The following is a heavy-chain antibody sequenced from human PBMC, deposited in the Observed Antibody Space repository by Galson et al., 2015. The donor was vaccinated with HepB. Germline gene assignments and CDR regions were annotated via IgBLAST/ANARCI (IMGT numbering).Heavy chain of an antibody. D-gene: IGHD2-8*01. Sequence: SLRLSCAASGFTVSSNYMSWVRQAPGKGLEWVSVIYSGGSTYYADSVKGRFTISRDNSKNTLYLQMNSLRAEDTAVYYCARLPMLDYYYGMDVWGQGTLVTVSS. CDR3: ARLPMLDYYYGMDV. V-gene: IGHV3-53*01. CDR2: IYSGGST. J-gene: IGHJ6*02. CDR1: GFTVSSNY.